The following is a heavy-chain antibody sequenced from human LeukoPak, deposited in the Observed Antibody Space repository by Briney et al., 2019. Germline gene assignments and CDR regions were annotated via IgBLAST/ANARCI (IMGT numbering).Heavy chain of an antibody. CDR2: ISAYNGNT. CDR1: GYTSTCYG. D-gene: IGHD1-1*01. V-gene: IGHV1-18*01. J-gene: IGHJ6*02. Sequence: ASVQFSCHASGYTSTCYGISWVRQARGQGLGWMGCISAYNGNTNYAQKLQGRVTMTTDTSTSTAYMELRSLRSDDTAVYYCARNQLDTSYYYYGMDVWGQGTTVTVSS. CDR3: ARNQLDTSYYYYGMDV.